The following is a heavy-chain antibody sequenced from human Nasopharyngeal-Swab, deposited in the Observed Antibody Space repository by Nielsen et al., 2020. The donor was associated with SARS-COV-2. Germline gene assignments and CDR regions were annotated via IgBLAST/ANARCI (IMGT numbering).Heavy chain of an antibody. D-gene: IGHD2-21*01. V-gene: IGHV4-34*01. J-gene: IGHJ6*02. Sequence: WIRQPPGKGLEWIGEINHSGSTNYNPSLKSRVTILVDTSKNQFSLKLSSVTAADTAVYYCARAGDIRYYYYGVDVWGQGTTVTVS. CDR2: INHSGST. CDR3: ARAGDIRYYYYGVDV.